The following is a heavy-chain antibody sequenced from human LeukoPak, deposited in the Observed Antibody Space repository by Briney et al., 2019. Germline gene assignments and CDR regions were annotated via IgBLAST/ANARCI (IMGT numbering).Heavy chain of an antibody. CDR3: ARGGSSWYGYYYYGMDV. D-gene: IGHD6-13*01. CDR2: INHSGST. V-gene: IGHV4-34*01. Sequence: NPSETLSLTCAVYGGSFSGYYWSWIRQPPGKGLEWIGEINHSGSTNYNPSLKSRVTISVDTSKNQFSLKLSSVTAADTAVYYCARGGSSWYGYYYYGMDVWGQGTTVTVSS. CDR1: GGSFSGYY. J-gene: IGHJ6*02.